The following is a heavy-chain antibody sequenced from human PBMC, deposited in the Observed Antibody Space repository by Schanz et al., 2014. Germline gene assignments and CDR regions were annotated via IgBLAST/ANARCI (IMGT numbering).Heavy chain of an antibody. CDR2: IHYRGNT. CDR1: GGSISSGDYY. D-gene: IGHD3-9*01. J-gene: IGHJ2*01. V-gene: IGHV4-31*03. CDR3: ARTSQAGWVPIFYWNFDL. Sequence: QVQLQESGPGLVKPSQTLSLTCTVSGGSISSGDYYWSWIRQHPGKGLEWIGYIHYRGNTYYNPALKSRVTISVDTSKNQFSLKMTSVTAEDTAVYYCARTSQAGWVPIFYWNFDLWGRGALVTVSS.